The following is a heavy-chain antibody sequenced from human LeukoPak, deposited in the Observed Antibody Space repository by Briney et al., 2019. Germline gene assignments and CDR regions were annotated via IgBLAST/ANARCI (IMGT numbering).Heavy chain of an antibody. Sequence: SETLSLTCTVSGGSISSSSYYWGWIRQPPGKGLEWIGSIYYSGSTYYNPSLKSRVTISVDTSKNQFSLKLSSVTAADTAVYYCARYEGGITGTTDYWGQGTLVTVSS. CDR2: IYYSGST. D-gene: IGHD1-20*01. CDR3: ARYEGGITGTTDY. CDR1: GGSISSSSYY. V-gene: IGHV4-39*01. J-gene: IGHJ4*02.